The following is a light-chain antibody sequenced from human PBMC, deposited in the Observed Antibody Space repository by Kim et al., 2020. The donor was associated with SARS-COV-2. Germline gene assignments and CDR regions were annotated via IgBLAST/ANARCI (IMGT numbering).Light chain of an antibody. V-gene: IGKV1-9*01. J-gene: IGKJ2*01. CDR2: AAS. CDR3: QQLNSYPPT. Sequence: SASVGDRVTITCRTSQGISGYLACFQQQPGKAPKLLIYAASTLQGGVPSRFSGSGSGTEFTLTIGSPQPEDFATYYCQQLNSYPPTFGQGTKLEI. CDR1: QGISGY.